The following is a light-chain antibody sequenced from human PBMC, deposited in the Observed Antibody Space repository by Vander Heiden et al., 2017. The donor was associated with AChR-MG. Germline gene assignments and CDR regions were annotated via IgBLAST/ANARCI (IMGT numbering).Light chain of an antibody. CDR3: QSYDSSLSGNVV. J-gene: IGLJ2*01. CDR1: SSNIGAGYD. Sequence: QSVLTQPPPVSRAPGHRVTTSSTGSSSNIGAGYDVHWYQQLPVTAPKLLIYGNSNRPSGVPDRFSGSKSGTSASLAITGLQAEDEADYYCQSYDSSLSGNVVFGGGTKLTVL. CDR2: GNS. V-gene: IGLV1-40*01.